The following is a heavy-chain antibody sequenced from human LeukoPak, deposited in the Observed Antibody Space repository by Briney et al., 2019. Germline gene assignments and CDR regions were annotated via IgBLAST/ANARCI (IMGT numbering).Heavy chain of an antibody. V-gene: IGHV5-51*01. CDR1: GYTFTSCW. CDR2: ISSLDSDI. J-gene: IGHJ4*02. D-gene: IGHD1-26*01. Sequence: GESLKISCKGSGYTFTSCWIGWVRQVPGKGLEWVVIISSLDSDIRYSPSLQGQVTMSADKSISTAYLQWSSLKASDTAMYYCARLLATTGHYSFDYWGQGTLVTVSS. CDR3: ARLLATTGHYSFDY.